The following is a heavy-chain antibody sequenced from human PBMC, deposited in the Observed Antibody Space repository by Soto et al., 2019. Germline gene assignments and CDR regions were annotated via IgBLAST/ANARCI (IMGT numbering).Heavy chain of an antibody. CDR2: SYPGDSDT. D-gene: IGHD5-12*01. V-gene: IGHV5-51*01. CDR1: GYSFTSYW. Sequence: GESLKISCKGSGYSFTSYWIGWVRQMPGKALEWMGISYPGDSDTRYSPSFQGQVTISADKSISTAYLQWSSLKASDTAIYYCASRDNGYKFDYPRQGTLVTVSA. J-gene: IGHJ4*02. CDR3: ASRDNGYKFDY.